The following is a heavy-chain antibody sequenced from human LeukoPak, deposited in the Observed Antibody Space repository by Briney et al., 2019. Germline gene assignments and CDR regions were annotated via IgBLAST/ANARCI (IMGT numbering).Heavy chain of an antibody. CDR1: GGSFSGYY. D-gene: IGHD4-23*01. CDR3: ARGVKSPSFEDY. J-gene: IGHJ4*02. V-gene: IGHV4-34*01. Sequence: KPSETLSLTCAVYGGSFSGYYWSWIRQPPGKGLEWIGEINHSGSTNYNPSLKSRVTISVDTSKNQFSLKLSSVTAADTAVYYCARGVKSPSFEDYWGQGTLVTVSS. CDR2: INHSGST.